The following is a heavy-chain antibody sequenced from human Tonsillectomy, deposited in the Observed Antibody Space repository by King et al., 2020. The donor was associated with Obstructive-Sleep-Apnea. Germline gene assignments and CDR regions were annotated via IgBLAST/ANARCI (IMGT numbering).Heavy chain of an antibody. CDR3: ATEKTRGFDY. V-gene: IGHV3-7*03. D-gene: IGHD3-10*01. J-gene: IGHJ4*02. Sequence: VQLVESGGGLVQPGGSLRVSCAASGFTFSNYWISWVRQAPGKGLEWVANIKQDGSEKYYLDSVKGRLTISRDNAKNSLYLQMNSLRVEDTAVYYCATEKTRGFDYWGQGTLVTVSS. CDR1: GFTFSNYW. CDR2: IKQDGSEK.